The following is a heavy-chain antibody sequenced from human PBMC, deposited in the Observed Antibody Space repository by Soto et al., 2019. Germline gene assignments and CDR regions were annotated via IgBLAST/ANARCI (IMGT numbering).Heavy chain of an antibody. CDR1: RGSFNSYS. Sequence: SETLSLTCAVHRGSFNSYSWTWIRQPPGKGLEWIGEIDHSGSTTYNPSLKSRIIMSVDTSKNQFSLNVSSMTAADTAVYYCARGLRYSGMDVWGQGTTVTVSS. CDR2: IDHSGST. J-gene: IGHJ6*02. CDR3: ARGLRYSGMDV. V-gene: IGHV4-34*01.